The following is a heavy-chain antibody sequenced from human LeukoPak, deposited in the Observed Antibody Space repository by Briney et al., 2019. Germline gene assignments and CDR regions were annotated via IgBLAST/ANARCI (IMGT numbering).Heavy chain of an antibody. CDR2: IKSKAYGGTI. CDR1: GFTFSNAW. V-gene: IGHV3-15*07. Sequence: PGGSLRLSCAASGFTFSNAWMNWVRQAPGKGLEWVGRIKSKAYGGTIDYAAPVKGRYTISRDDSKNTLYLQMNSLKTEDTAVYYCTTDYGSSISSYYYHGMDVWGQGTTVTVSS. D-gene: IGHD2-21*01. CDR3: TTDYGSSISSYYYHGMDV. J-gene: IGHJ6*02.